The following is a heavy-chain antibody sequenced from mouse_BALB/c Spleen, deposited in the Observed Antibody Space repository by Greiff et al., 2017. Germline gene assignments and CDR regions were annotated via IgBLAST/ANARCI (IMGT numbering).Heavy chain of an antibody. D-gene: IGHD2-3*01. CDR3: ATALYDGYYAYYAMDY. Sequence: QVQLQQPGAELVKPGASVKLSCKASGYTFTSYWMHWVKQRPGQGLEWIGEINPSNGRTNYNEKFKSKATLTVDKSSSTAYMQLSSLTSEDSAVYYCATALYDGYYAYYAMDYWGQGTSVTVSS. CDR2: INPSNGRT. J-gene: IGHJ4*01. CDR1: GYTFTSYW. V-gene: IGHV1S81*02.